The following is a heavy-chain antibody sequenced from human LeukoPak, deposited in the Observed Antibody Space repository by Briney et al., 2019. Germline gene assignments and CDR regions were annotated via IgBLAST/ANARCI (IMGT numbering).Heavy chain of an antibody. CDR3: ARHGGIVVVVAAGDAFGI. V-gene: IGHV4-59*07. D-gene: IGHD2-15*01. CDR2: IYYSGST. CDR1: GGSIRSYY. Sequence: SDTLSLTCTISGGSIRSYYWRWIRQPPGKGLEWMGYIYYSGSTNYNPSLKSRVTIAVDTSKNQFSLKLSSVTAADTAVYYCARHGGIVVVVAAGDAFGIWGQGTMVTVSS. J-gene: IGHJ3*02.